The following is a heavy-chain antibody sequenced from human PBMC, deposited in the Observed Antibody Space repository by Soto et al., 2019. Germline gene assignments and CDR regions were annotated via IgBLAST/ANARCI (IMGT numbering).Heavy chain of an antibody. J-gene: IGHJ4*02. CDR2: FDPEDGET. Sequence: ASVKVSCKVSGYTLTELSMHWVRQAPGKGLEWMGGFDPEDGETIYAQKFQGRVTMTEDTSTDTAYMELSSLRSEDTAVYYCATEHLRLRMIDYWGQGTLVTVSS. D-gene: IGHD4-17*01. CDR3: ATEHLRLRMIDY. CDR1: GYTLTELS. V-gene: IGHV1-24*01.